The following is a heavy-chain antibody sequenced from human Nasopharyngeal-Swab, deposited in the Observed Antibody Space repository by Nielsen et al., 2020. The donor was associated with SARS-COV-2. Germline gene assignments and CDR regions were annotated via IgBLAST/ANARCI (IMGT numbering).Heavy chain of an antibody. Sequence: SLKISCAASGFTFDDYAMHWVRQAPGKGLEWVSGISWNSGSIGYADSVKGRFTISRDNAKNSLYLQMNSLRAEDTALYYCAKDSSWFGEADACDIGGQGTRVTV. CDR2: ISWNSGSI. V-gene: IGHV3-9*01. D-gene: IGHD3-10*01. CDR1: GFTFDDYA. J-gene: IGHJ3*02. CDR3: AKDSSWFGEADACDI.